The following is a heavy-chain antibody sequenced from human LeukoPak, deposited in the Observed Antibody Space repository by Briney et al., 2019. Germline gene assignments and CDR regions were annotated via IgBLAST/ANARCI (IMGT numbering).Heavy chain of an antibody. CDR1: GYKFTNYW. CDR2: IYPGDSDT. V-gene: IGHV5-51*01. D-gene: IGHD3-22*01. CDR3: ARRGERYYDSSGYYPGVNFDY. Sequence: GESLKISCKGSGYKFTNYWIGWVRQMPGKGLEWMGIIYPGDSDTRYSPSFQGQVTISADKSISTAYLQWSSLKASDTAMYYCARRGERYYDSSGYYPGVNFDYWGQGFLVTVSS. J-gene: IGHJ4*02.